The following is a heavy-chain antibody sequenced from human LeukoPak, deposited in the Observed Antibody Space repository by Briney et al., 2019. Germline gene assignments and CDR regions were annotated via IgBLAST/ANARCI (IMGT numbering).Heavy chain of an antibody. CDR3: VRDTGRSWSS. D-gene: IGHD6-13*01. Sequence: PGGSLRLSCAASGFTFSSNWMIWVRQAPGKGLEWVANIKQDGSGKNYVDSVKGRFTISRDNAKSSVHLQMNSLRAEDTAVYFCVRDTGRSWSSWGQGTLVTVSS. CDR2: IKQDGSGK. V-gene: IGHV3-7*03. CDR1: GFTFSSNW. J-gene: IGHJ5*02.